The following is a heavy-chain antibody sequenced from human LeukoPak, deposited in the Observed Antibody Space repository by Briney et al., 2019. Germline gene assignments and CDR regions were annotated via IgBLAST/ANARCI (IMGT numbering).Heavy chain of an antibody. Sequence: PGGSLRLSCTASGFTFGDYAMSWFRQAPGKGLEWVGFIRSKAYGGTTEYAASVKGRFTISRDDSKSIAYLQMNSLKTEDTAVYYCNVGPRWLQFYYFDYWGQGTLVTVSS. CDR1: GFTFGDYA. J-gene: IGHJ4*02. CDR2: IRSKAYGGTT. V-gene: IGHV3-49*03. D-gene: IGHD5-24*01. CDR3: NVGPRWLQFYYFDY.